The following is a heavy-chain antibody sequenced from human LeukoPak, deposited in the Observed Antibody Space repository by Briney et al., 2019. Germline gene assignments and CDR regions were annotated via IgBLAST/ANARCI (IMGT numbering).Heavy chain of an antibody. Sequence: AGGSLRLSCAASGFTFSSYRLHWVRQAPGKGLVWVSLISSDGSNTNYADSVKGRFTISRDNSKNTLYLQMNSLRAEDTAVYYCAREVRYGDFFDYWGQGTLVTVSS. CDR2: ISSDGSNT. CDR3: AREVRYGDFFDY. CDR1: GFTFSSYR. D-gene: IGHD4-17*01. V-gene: IGHV3-74*01. J-gene: IGHJ4*02.